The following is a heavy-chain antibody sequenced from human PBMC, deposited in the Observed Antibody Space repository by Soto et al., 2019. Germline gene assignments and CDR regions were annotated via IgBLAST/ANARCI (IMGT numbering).Heavy chain of an antibody. J-gene: IGHJ4*02. CDR3: ARDLSFGGGAIDY. CDR1: GFTFSSYG. Sequence: QVQLVESGGGVVQPGRSLRLSCAASGFTFSSYGMHWVRQTPGKGLEWVAVIWYDGSNKYYADSVKGRFTISRDNSKNTLYLQMTGLRAEDTAVYYCARDLSFGGGAIDYWGQGTLVTVSS. CDR2: IWYDGSNK. D-gene: IGHD3-16*01. V-gene: IGHV3-33*01.